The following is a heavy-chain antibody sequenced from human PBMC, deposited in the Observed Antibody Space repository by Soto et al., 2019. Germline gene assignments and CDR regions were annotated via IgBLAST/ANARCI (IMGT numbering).Heavy chain of an antibody. CDR3: ARDRVVVVVAATPMHWFDP. CDR1: GGSISSGGYY. V-gene: IGHV4-31*03. Sequence: PSETLSLTCTVSGGSISSGGYYWSWIRQHPGKGLEWIGYIYYSGSTYYNPSLKSRVTISVDTSKNQFSLKLSSVTAADTAVYYCARDRVVVVVAATPMHWFDPWGQGTLVTVSS. J-gene: IGHJ5*02. D-gene: IGHD2-15*01. CDR2: IYYSGST.